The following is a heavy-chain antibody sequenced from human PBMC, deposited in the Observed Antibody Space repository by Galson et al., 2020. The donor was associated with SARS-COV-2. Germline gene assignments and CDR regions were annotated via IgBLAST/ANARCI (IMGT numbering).Heavy chain of an antibody. CDR3: AKGGLSYGGLS. V-gene: IGHV3-23*01. CDR2: ITDSGSST. CDR1: GFTFSRYA. D-gene: IGHD3-16*01. Sequence: GGSLRLSCAASGFTFSRYAMTWVRQAPGKGLEYISSITDSGSSTYYADSVKGRFTISRDNSKNILILQMNNLRAEDTAIYYCAKGGLSYGGLSWGQGTLVTVSS. J-gene: IGHJ5*02.